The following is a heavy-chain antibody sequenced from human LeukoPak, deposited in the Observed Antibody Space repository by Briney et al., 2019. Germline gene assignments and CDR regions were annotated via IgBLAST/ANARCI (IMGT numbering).Heavy chain of an antibody. V-gene: IGHV3-23*01. Sequence: SGGSLRLSCAASGFTFNSAAMTWVRQAPGKGLEWVSLIGSSGGSTYYADSVKGRFTISRDNSKNTLSLQMNSLRVEDTAIYYCAKDIQLSTWGLGTMVTVSS. CDR1: GFTFNSAA. CDR2: IGSSGGST. D-gene: IGHD5-24*01. J-gene: IGHJ3*01. CDR3: AKDIQLST.